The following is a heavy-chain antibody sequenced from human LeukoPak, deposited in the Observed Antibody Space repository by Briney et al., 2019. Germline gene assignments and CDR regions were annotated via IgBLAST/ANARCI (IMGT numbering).Heavy chain of an antibody. V-gene: IGHV3-30*02. J-gene: IGHJ6*03. CDR1: GFTFSKYG. CDR3: VKDYGVTGTGGAYLDP. D-gene: IGHD1-1*01. Sequence: GGSLRLSCAASGFTFSKYGMHWVRQAPGKGLEWVAFIRYDGTNKKYGESVKGRFDISRDNSKNTLFLQMTGLRVEDTGVYYCVKDYGVTGTGGAYLDPWGKGTTVTVSS. CDR2: IRYDGTNK.